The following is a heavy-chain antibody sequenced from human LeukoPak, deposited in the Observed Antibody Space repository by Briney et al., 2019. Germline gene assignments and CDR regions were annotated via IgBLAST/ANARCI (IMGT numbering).Heavy chain of an antibody. CDR2: INTNSGGT. CDR3: ARARFLEWLPHFDY. D-gene: IGHD3-3*01. V-gene: IGHV1-2*02. CDR1: GYTFTGYY. J-gene: IGHJ4*02. Sequence: ASVKVSCKASGYTFTGYYMHWVRQAPAQGLERMGWINTNSGGTNYAQTFQGRVTMTRDASISTAYMELSRLRSDDTAVYYCARARFLEWLPHFDYWGQGTLVTVSS.